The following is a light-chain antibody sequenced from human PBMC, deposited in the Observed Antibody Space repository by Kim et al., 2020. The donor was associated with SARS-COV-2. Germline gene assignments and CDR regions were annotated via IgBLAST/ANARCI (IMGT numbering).Light chain of an antibody. Sequence: SPGQRATLSCRASQSVSTNIAWYQQKPGQTPRLLIYGASTRATGIPARFSGSGSGTDFTLTISSLQSEDFAVYYCQQYNNWPPWTFGQGTKVDIK. J-gene: IGKJ1*01. V-gene: IGKV3-15*01. CDR3: QQYNNWPPWT. CDR2: GAS. CDR1: QSVSTN.